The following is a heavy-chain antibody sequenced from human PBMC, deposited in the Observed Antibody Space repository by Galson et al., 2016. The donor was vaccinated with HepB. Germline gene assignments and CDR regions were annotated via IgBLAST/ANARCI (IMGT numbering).Heavy chain of an antibody. D-gene: IGHD1-7*01. Sequence: LRLSCAVSGVAFYSFDMSWVRQAPGKGLEGVSGITGSGQNTFYAESVKGRFAISRDNSKNTLYLQIEDLRVDDTAVYYCAKVATIPGTGTFWGQGTLVAVSS. CDR3: AKVATIPGTGTF. V-gene: IGHV3-23*01. CDR2: ITGSGQNT. J-gene: IGHJ4*01. CDR1: GVAFYSFD.